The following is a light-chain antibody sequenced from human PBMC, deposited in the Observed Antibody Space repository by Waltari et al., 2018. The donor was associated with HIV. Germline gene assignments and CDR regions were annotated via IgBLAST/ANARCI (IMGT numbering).Light chain of an antibody. V-gene: IGLV3-21*02. CDR1: NIGSKK. CDR3: QVWDSSNDQYV. Sequence: SDALTQPPSVSVAPGQPATVTCEGNNIGSKKVHWYQLRPGQAPILVVYEDSDRPSGIPERFSGSKSGSTATLTISRVEDGDEADYFCQVWDSSNDQYVFGTGTQVTVL. J-gene: IGLJ1*01. CDR2: EDS.